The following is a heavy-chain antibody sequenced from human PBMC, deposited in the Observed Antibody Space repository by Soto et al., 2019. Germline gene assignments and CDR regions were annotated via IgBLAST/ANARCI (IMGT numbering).Heavy chain of an antibody. Sequence: GESLKISCEGSGYGFSNYWIGWVRQKSGKGLEWMGIIFPRDSDTKYNPSLQGQVSISADNSVATAYLHLSSLKPSDSAIYCCARHLDTNADGNLLVAFWGQGTSVPVSS. D-gene: IGHD2-8*01. V-gene: IGHV5-51*01. J-gene: IGHJ4*02. CDR3: ARHLDTNADGNLLVAF. CDR1: GYGFSNYW. CDR2: IFPRDSDT.